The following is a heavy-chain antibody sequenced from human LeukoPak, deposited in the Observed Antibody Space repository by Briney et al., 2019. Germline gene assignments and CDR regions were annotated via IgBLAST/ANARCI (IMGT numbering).Heavy chain of an antibody. CDR2: ISGGGDIT. Sequence: GGSLRLSCAASGFNFANHAMSWVRQTPGKGLEWVSAISGGGDITYYADSVTGRFTISRDNSKDTLFLQMHSLRPGDTAVYYCAKDSNGWYQRGSNYFDYWGQGTLVTVSS. J-gene: IGHJ4*02. V-gene: IGHV3-23*01. D-gene: IGHD6-19*01. CDR1: GFNFANHA. CDR3: AKDSNGWYQRGSNYFDY.